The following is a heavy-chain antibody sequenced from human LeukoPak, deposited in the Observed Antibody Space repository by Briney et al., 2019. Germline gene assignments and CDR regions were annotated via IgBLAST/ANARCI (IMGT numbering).Heavy chain of an antibody. V-gene: IGHV3-21*01. Sequence: GGSLRLSCAASGFTVSSNYMNWVRQAPGKGLEWVSSISSSSSYIYYADSVKGRFTISRDNAKNSLYLQMNSLRAEDTAVYYCARYGSGSYYPSYGMDVWGQGTTVTVSS. CDR1: GFTVSSNY. D-gene: IGHD3-10*01. CDR2: ISSSSSYI. J-gene: IGHJ6*02. CDR3: ARYGSGSYYPSYGMDV.